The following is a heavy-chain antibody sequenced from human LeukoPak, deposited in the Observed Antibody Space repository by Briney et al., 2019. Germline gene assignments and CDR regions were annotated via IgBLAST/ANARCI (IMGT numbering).Heavy chain of an antibody. Sequence: GGSLRLSCAASGLTFSGYDMHWVRQAPGKGPEWVAVMSYGGQNERYADSVKGRFTVSRDNPKNTVYLEMNSLRPDDTAVYYCASGSSSVGYWGRGTLVTVSP. CDR2: MSYGGQNE. V-gene: IGHV3-30*03. CDR3: ASGSSSVGY. J-gene: IGHJ4*02. D-gene: IGHD6-6*01. CDR1: GLTFSGYD.